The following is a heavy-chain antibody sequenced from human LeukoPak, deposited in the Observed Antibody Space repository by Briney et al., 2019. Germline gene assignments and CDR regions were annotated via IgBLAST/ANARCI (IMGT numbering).Heavy chain of an antibody. V-gene: IGHV3-23*01. Sequence: GGSLRLSCAASGFTFSSYAMSWVRQAPGKGLEWVSAISGSGGSTNYADSVKGRFTISRDNSKNTLYLQMNSLRAEDTAVYYCAKDHMVRGVICGMDVWGQGTTVTVSS. J-gene: IGHJ6*02. D-gene: IGHD3-10*01. CDR1: GFTFSSYA. CDR3: AKDHMVRGVICGMDV. CDR2: ISGSGGST.